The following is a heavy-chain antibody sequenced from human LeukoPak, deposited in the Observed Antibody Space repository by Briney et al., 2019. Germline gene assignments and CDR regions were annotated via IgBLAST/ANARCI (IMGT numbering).Heavy chain of an antibody. Sequence: ASVKVSCKTSGYTFTTFGISWVRQAPGQGLEWMGWISADTGYTNYAQKFQGRVTMTTDTSTSTAYMELRSLRSDDTALYYCARAFYDFDYWGQGTLVTVSS. V-gene: IGHV1-18*01. CDR3: ARAFYDFDY. J-gene: IGHJ4*02. CDR2: ISADTGYT. CDR1: GYTFTTFG. D-gene: IGHD5/OR15-5a*01.